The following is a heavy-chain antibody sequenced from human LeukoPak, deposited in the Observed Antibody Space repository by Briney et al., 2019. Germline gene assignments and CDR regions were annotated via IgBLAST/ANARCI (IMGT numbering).Heavy chain of an antibody. CDR3: ARGKGGLGAPERGSFDY. V-gene: IGHV3-21*01. Sequence: KSGGSLRLSCAASGFTFSSYSMNWVRQAPGKGLEWVSSISSSSSYIYYADSVKGRFTISRDNAKNSLYLQMNSLRAEDTAVYYCARGKGGLGAPERGSFDYWGQGTLVTVSS. J-gene: IGHJ4*02. CDR1: GFTFSSYS. D-gene: IGHD1-26*01. CDR2: ISSSSSYI.